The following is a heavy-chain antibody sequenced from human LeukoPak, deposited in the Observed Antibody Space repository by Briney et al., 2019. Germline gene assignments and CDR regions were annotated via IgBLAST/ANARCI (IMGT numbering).Heavy chain of an antibody. Sequence: SETLSLTCTVSGASINSGDYYWTWIRQLPGKGLEWIGYIYNSGSTYYNPSLRSRVAISIDTSKNRFSLRLDSVTAADTAVYFCATTARHCSEYWGQGTLVTVSS. V-gene: IGHV4-30-4*08. J-gene: IGHJ4*02. CDR2: IYNSGST. CDR1: GASINSGDYY. CDR3: ATTARHCSEY. D-gene: IGHD6-6*01.